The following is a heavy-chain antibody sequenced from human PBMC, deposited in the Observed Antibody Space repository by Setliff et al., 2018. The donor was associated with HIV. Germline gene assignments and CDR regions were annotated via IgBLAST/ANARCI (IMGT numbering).Heavy chain of an antibody. CDR1: GTSISNYY. J-gene: IGHJ4*02. CDR3: AREPDGRLYFDY. CDR2: LYNSGNS. V-gene: IGHV4-59*08. Sequence: SETLSLTCIVSGTSISNYYWNWIRQTPGKGLEWIGCLYNSGNSNYNPSLMSRVALSVDTSKNLLSLKLSSVTAADTAVYYCAREPDGRLYFDYWGQGTLVTVSS. D-gene: IGHD1-26*01.